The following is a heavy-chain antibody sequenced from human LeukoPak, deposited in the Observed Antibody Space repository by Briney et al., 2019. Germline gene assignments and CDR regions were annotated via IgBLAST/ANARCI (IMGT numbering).Heavy chain of an antibody. CDR1: GFTFSSYA. Sequence: GGSLRLSCAAYGFTFSSYAVSWVRQVPGKGLEWVSAISGSGGSTYYADSVKGRFTISRDDSKNTLYLQMNSLRAEDTAVYYCAKDQGEMATTASTAWGQGTLVTVSS. D-gene: IGHD5-24*01. J-gene: IGHJ5*02. V-gene: IGHV3-23*01. CDR3: AKDQGEMATTASTA. CDR2: ISGSGGST.